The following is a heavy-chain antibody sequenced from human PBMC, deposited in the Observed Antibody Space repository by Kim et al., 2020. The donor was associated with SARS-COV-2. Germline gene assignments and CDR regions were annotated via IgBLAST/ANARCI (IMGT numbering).Heavy chain of an antibody. J-gene: IGHJ5*02. CDR3: AREASSNCFDP. CDR2: T. V-gene: IGHV3-53*01. D-gene: IGHD6-13*01. Sequence: TYCASSGTGRFAISRDTSKNRVYLQMDSLRAEDTAVYYCAREASSNCFDPWGQGTLVTVSS.